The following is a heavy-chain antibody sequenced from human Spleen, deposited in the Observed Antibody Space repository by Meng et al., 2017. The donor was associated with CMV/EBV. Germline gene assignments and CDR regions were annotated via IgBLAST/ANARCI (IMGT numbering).Heavy chain of an antibody. D-gene: IGHD3-22*01. Sequence: SETLSLTCTVSGGSISSSSYYWGWIRQPPGKGLEWIGEINHNGDSNYNPSLKSRVTTSVDTSKRQFSLRLSSVTAADTAVYYCAKATRRHYYDSSGYYYVSEYFQDWGQGTLVTVSS. CDR3: AKATRRHYYDSSGYYYVSEYFQD. J-gene: IGHJ1*01. CDR2: INHNGDS. V-gene: IGHV4-39*07. CDR1: GGSISSSSYY.